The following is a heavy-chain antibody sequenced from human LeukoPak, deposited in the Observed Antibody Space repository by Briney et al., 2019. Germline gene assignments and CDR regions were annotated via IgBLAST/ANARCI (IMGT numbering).Heavy chain of an antibody. CDR2: INHSGST. Sequence: PSETLSLTCAVYGGSFSGYYWSWIRQPPGKGLEWIGEINHSGSTNYNPSLKSRVTISIDTSKNQFSLKLSSVTAADTAVYYCARGPDYGDYGGWFDPWGQGTLVTVSS. J-gene: IGHJ5*02. CDR3: ARGPDYGDYGGWFDP. V-gene: IGHV4-34*01. CDR1: GGSFSGYY. D-gene: IGHD4-17*01.